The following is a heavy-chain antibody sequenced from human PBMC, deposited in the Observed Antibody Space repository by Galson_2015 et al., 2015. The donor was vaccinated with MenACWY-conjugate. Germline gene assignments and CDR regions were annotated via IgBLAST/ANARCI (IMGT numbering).Heavy chain of an antibody. Sequence: SLRLSCAASGFIFSSYGMRWVRQAPGQGLEWVAVIWYDGSNKYYADSVKGRFTISRDKSKNTPYLQMNRLRAEDTAVYYCARESRGYSYSYARDAFDVWGQGTMVTVSS. J-gene: IGHJ3*01. V-gene: IGHV3-33*01. CDR1: GFIFSSYG. CDR2: IWYDGSNK. CDR3: ARESRGYSYSYARDAFDV. D-gene: IGHD5-18*01.